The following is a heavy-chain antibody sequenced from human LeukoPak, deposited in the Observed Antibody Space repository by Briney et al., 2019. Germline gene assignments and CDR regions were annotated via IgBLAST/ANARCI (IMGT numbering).Heavy chain of an antibody. CDR1: GFTFSSYG. V-gene: IGHV3-33*01. Sequence: PGGSLRLSCAASGFTFSSYGMHWVRQAPGKGLEWVAVIWYDGDNKYYADSVKGRFTISRDNSKNTLYLQMNGLRAEDTAVYYCARDGIAAAGQYYCYGMDVWGQGTTVTVSS. CDR2: IWYDGDNK. D-gene: IGHD6-13*01. J-gene: IGHJ6*02. CDR3: ARDGIAAAGQYYCYGMDV.